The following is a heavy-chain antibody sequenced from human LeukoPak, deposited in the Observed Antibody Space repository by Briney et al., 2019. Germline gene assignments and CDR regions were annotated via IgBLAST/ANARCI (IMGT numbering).Heavy chain of an antibody. CDR1: GFTFSSYA. V-gene: IGHV3-30-3*01. CDR3: ARGYGVYFDDY. J-gene: IGHJ4*02. Sequence: GGSLRLSCAASGFTFSSYAMHWVRQAPGKGLEWVAVISYDGSNKYYADSVKGRFTISRDNARNSLYLQMNSLRAEDTAVYYCARGYGVYFDDYWGQGTLVTVSS. D-gene: IGHD5-18*01. CDR2: ISYDGSNK.